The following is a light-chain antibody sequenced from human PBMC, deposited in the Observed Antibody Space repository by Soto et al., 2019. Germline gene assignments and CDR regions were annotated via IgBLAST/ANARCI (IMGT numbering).Light chain of an antibody. J-gene: IGKJ2*01. Sequence: DIQMTQSPSSLSASVGDRVTITCRASQSISSYLNWFQQKPGKAPKLLIYAASSLHGGVPSRFSGSDSGADFTLTISSLQPEDFATYYCQQSFSTPYTFGQGTRLEIK. CDR3: QQSFSTPYT. CDR2: AAS. V-gene: IGKV1-39*01. CDR1: QSISSY.